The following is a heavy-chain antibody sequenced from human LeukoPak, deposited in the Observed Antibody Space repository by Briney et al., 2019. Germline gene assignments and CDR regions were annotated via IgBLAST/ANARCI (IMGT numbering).Heavy chain of an antibody. CDR2: ISGSDGST. D-gene: IGHD5-12*01. CDR1: GFSFSSYA. V-gene: IGHV3-23*01. J-gene: IGHJ4*02. Sequence: PGGSLRLSCAASGFSFSSYAMSWVRQAPGKGLEWVSVISGSDGSTYYADSVKGRFTISRDNSKNTLYLQMYSLRVEDTAVYYCAKDGGYYDFDSWGQGTLVTVSS. CDR3: AKDGGYYDFDS.